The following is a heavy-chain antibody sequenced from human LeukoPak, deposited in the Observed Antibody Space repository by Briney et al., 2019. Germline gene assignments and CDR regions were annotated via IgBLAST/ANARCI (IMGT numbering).Heavy chain of an antibody. CDR3: VRGNSRMGRGVTNFGY. D-gene: IGHD3-10*01. CDR2: TSSSISQI. Sequence: GGSLSPSCAASGFTFSSHSMNWVRQAPGKGLEWVSSTSSSISQIYYTDSRKGRLTLSTDTPKNSTYLQMTRLRAEQTAVYFCVRGNSRMGRGVTNFGYWGQGTLVTVSS. CDR1: GFTFSSHS. J-gene: IGHJ4*02. V-gene: IGHV3-21*01.